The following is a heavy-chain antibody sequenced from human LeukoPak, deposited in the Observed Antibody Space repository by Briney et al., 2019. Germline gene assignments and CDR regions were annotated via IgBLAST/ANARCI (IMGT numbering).Heavy chain of an antibody. D-gene: IGHD1-26*01. CDR1: GGSFSGYY. J-gene: IGHJ4*02. CDR3: ARDREWELRYFDY. Sequence: SETLSLTCAVYGGSFSGYYWSWIRQPPGKGLEWIGRIYTSGSTNYNPSLKSRVTMSVDTSKNQFSLKLSSVTAADTAVYYCARDREWELRYFDYWGQGTLVAVSS. V-gene: IGHV4-4*07. CDR2: IYTSGST.